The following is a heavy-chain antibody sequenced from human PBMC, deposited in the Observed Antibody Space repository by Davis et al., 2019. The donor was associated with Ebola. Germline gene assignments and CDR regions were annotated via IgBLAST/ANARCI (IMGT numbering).Heavy chain of an antibody. V-gene: IGHV3-73*01. J-gene: IGHJ4*02. CDR3: TSTAGSVDY. D-gene: IGHD1-26*01. CDR2: IRSKANSYAT. Sequence: PGGSLRLSCAASGFTFSGSAMHWIRQASGKGLEWVGRIRSKANSYATAYAASVKGRFTISRDDSKNTAYLQMNSLKTEDTAVYYCTSTAGSVDYWGQGTLVTVSS. CDR1: GFTFSGSA.